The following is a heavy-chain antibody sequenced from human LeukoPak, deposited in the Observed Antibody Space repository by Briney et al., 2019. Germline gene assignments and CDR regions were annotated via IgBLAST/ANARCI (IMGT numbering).Heavy chain of an antibody. Sequence: ASVKVSCKASEYTFTDYYIHWVRQAPGQGLKWMGWIDPDSGGKNYDAQKFQGRVTMTRDTSISTAYLELSRLTFDDTAMYYCARGIPYTYGYVNRWLQSVWFDLWGQGTLVIVSS. J-gene: IGHJ5*02. CDR2: IDPDSGGK. CDR1: EYTFTDYY. V-gene: IGHV1-2*02. CDR3: ARGIPYTYGYVNRWLQSVWFDL. D-gene: IGHD5-18*01.